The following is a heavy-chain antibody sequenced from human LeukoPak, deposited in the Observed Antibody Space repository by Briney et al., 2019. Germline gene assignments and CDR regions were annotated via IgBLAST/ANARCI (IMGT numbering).Heavy chain of an antibody. V-gene: IGHV4-4*02. CDR3: AGVPRSYYYYYYGDV. CDR2: IYHSGST. CDR1: GGSISSSNW. Sequence: SETLSLTCAVSGGSISSSNWWSWVRQPPGKGLEWIGEIYHSGSTNYNPPLKSRVTMSADTSKNQFSLKLSSVTAADTAVYYCAGVPRSYYYYYYGDVWGKGTRVTVSS. J-gene: IGHJ6*03.